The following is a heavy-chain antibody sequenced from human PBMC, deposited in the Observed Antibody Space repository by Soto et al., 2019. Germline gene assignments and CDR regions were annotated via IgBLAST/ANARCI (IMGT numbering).Heavy chain of an antibody. V-gene: IGHV1-46*01. D-gene: IGHD2-15*01. CDR2: INPSGGST. CDR3: ARRYCSGGSCYPAKDWYFDL. Sequence: ASVKVSCKASGYTFTSYYMHWVRQAPGQGLEWMGIINPSGGSTSYAQKFQGRVTMTRDTSTSTVYMELSSLRSEDTAVYYCARRYCSGGSCYPAKDWYFDLWGRGTLVTVSS. J-gene: IGHJ2*01. CDR1: GYTFTSYY.